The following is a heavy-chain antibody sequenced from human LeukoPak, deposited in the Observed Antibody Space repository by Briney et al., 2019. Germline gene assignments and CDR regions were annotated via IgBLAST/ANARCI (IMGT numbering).Heavy chain of an antibody. Sequence: GGSLRLSCAASGFTFNDYAMYWVRQTPGKGLEWVTLISYDGYDKSYADSVRGRFTISRDNSKNTLYLQMDSLRSEDTAVYYCARDPIPVVVVAATPGDYWGQGTLVTVSS. CDR2: ISYDGYDK. D-gene: IGHD2-15*01. V-gene: IGHV3-30-3*01. J-gene: IGHJ4*02. CDR3: ARDPIPVVVVAATPGDY. CDR1: GFTFNDYA.